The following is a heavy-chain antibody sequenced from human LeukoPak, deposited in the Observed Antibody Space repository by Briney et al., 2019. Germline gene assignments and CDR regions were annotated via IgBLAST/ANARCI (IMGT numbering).Heavy chain of an antibody. CDR1: GFSFSSDG. J-gene: IGHJ4*02. Sequence: GGSLRLSCAASGFSFSSDGLHWVRQPPGKGRGWVAVISNDGSRKLYADSVKGRFTLSRDTSKATLSLKMNSLSPEATGVYYCAGSLLYFAASLDYWGQGTLVTVSS. D-gene: IGHD1-26*01. CDR3: AGSLLYFAASLDY. V-gene: IGHV3-30*01. CDR2: ISNDGSRK.